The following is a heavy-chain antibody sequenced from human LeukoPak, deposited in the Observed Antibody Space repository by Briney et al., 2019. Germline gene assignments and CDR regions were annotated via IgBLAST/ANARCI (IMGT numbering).Heavy chain of an antibody. CDR3: ARISSSWYYFDY. Sequence: GGSLRLSCAASGFTSSGYNMNWVRQAPGKGLEWVSYITSSSSVIYYADSVKGRLTVSRDNARNSVYLQMNSLRAEDTAVYYCARISSSWYYFDYWGQGTLVTVSS. D-gene: IGHD6-13*01. CDR2: ITSSSSVI. V-gene: IGHV3-48*04. CDR1: GFTSSGYN. J-gene: IGHJ4*02.